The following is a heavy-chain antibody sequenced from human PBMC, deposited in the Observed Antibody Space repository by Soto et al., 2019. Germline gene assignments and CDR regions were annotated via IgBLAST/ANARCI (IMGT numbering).Heavy chain of an antibody. J-gene: IGHJ4*02. D-gene: IGHD3-10*01. CDR2: ISGSGDST. CDR3: VRGSKDSYPGIRIFDF. Sequence: GGSLRLSCAASGLTFSAYAMTWVRQAPGKGLEWVSSISGSGDSTYYADSVKGRFTISRENSKNTLYLQLSALRAEDAAVYYWVRGSKDSYPGIRIFDFWGRGTLVNVSS. V-gene: IGHV3-23*01. CDR1: GLTFSAYA.